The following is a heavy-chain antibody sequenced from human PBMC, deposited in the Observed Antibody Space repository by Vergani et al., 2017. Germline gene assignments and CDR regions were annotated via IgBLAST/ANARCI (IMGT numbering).Heavy chain of an antibody. J-gene: IGHJ4*02. V-gene: IGHV3-11*01. CDR1: GFTFSDYY. Sequence: QVQLVESGGGLVKPGGSLRLSCAASGFTFSDYYMSWIRQAPGKGLEWVSYISSSGSTIYYADSVKGRFTISRDNAKNSLYLQMNSLRAEDTAVYYCAGDLGSYYYDSSGYYGGFDYWGQGTLVTVSS. CDR3: AGDLGSYYYDSSGYYGGFDY. D-gene: IGHD3-22*01. CDR2: ISSSGSTI.